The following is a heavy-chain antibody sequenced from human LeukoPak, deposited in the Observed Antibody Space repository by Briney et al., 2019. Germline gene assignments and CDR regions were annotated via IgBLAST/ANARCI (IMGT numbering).Heavy chain of an antibody. CDR3: ARGKVADAAADDAFEI. CDR1: GFTFSTYA. CDR2: IFPSGGEI. J-gene: IGHJ3*02. V-gene: IGHV3-23*01. Sequence: GGSLRLSCAASGFTFSTYAMNWVRQAPGKGLEWVSCIFPSGGEIYYADSVRGRFTISRDNSKNTLFLQMNSLRAEDTAVYYCARGKVADAAADDAFEIWGQGTIVTVSS. D-gene: IGHD2-15*01.